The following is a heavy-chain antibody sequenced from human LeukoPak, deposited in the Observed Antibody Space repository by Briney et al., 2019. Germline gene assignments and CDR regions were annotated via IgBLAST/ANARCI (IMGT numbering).Heavy chain of an antibody. Sequence: PGGSLRLSCAASGFTFSTYSMNWVCQAPGKGLEWVSSIGSSSSYIYYGDSVKGRFTIPRDNAKNSLYLQMNSLRAEDTAVYYCATTPTAMGKFLFDSWGQGNLVTVSS. J-gene: IGHJ4*02. CDR2: IGSSSSYI. D-gene: IGHD5-18*01. V-gene: IGHV3-21*01. CDR3: ATTPTAMGKFLFDS. CDR1: GFTFSTYS.